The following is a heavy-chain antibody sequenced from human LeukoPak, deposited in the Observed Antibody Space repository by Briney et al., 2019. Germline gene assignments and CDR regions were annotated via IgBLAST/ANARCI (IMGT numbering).Heavy chain of an antibody. D-gene: IGHD3-10*01. CDR2: INHSVRN. CDR1: GGSFSGYY. J-gene: IGHJ4*02. V-gene: IGHV4-34*01. CDR3: ARALTKAYYGSGRLFDY. Sequence: PSETLSLTCAVYGGSFSGYYWSWIRQPPGKGLEWIGEINHSVRNTSNTSLKSRVTISVDTSKNQFSLKLSSVTAADTAVYYCARALTKAYYGSGRLFDYWGQGTLVTVSS.